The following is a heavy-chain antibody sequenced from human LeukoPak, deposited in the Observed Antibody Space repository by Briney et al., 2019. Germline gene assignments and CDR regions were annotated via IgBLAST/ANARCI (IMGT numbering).Heavy chain of an antibody. J-gene: IGHJ2*01. CDR2: IYYSGST. CDR1: GGSISSYY. CDR3: ARAYYYDSSFFDR. Sequence: SETLSLTCTVYGGSISSYYWSWIRQPPGRGLEWIGSIYYSGSTNYNPSLKSRVTISVDTSKHQFSLKLSSVTAADTAVYYCARAYYYDSSFFDRWGRGTLVTVSS. D-gene: IGHD3-22*01. V-gene: IGHV4-59*01.